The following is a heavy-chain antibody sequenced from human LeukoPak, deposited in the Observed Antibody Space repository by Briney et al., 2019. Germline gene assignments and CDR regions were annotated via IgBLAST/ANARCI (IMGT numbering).Heavy chain of an antibody. D-gene: IGHD3-22*01. J-gene: IGHJ6*02. CDR3: AKDRSYYDSSDSTGMDV. CDR2: ISGSGGTT. V-gene: IGHV3-23*01. Sequence: GGSLRLSCEASGFTFSSYAMSWVRQAPGKGLEWVSAISGSGGTTNYADSVKGRFTISRDNSKKTLYLQMNSLRAEDTAVYYCAKDRSYYDSSDSTGMDVWGQGTTVTVSS. CDR1: GFTFSSYA.